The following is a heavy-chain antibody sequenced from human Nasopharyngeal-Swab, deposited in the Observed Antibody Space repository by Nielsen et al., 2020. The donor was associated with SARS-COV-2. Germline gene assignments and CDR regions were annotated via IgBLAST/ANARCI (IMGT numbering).Heavy chain of an antibody. CDR1: GFTFDDYA. CDR2: ISWNSGSI. D-gene: IGHD5-12*01. Sequence: SLRLSCAASGFTFDDYAMHWVRQAPGKGQEWVSGISWNSGSIGYADSVKGRFTISRDNAKNSLYLQMNSLRAEDTALYYCAKEALGYSGYDSNWFDPWGQGTLVTVSS. J-gene: IGHJ5*02. V-gene: IGHV3-9*01. CDR3: AKEALGYSGYDSNWFDP.